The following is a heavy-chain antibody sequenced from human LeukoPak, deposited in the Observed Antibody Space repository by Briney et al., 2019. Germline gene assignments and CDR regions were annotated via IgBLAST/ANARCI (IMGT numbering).Heavy chain of an antibody. D-gene: IGHD3-22*01. Sequence: KTSETLSLTCTVSGYSISSGYYWGWIRQPPGKGLEWIGSFYDSGNTYYNPSLKSRVTISVDTSKNQFSLKLSSVTAADTAVYYCARVETYYDSSGYYYPFDYWGQGTLVTVSS. CDR3: ARVETYYDSSGYYYPFDY. CDR1: GYSISSGYY. CDR2: FYDSGNT. V-gene: IGHV4-38-2*02. J-gene: IGHJ4*02.